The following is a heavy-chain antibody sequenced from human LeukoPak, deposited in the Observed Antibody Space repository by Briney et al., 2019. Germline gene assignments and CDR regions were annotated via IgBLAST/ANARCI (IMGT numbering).Heavy chain of an antibody. J-gene: IGHJ3*01. D-gene: IGHD3-22*01. CDR1: GYSFTNYW. CDR2: IDPSDSYT. CDR3: ARPNITSYYDSRGYDAFDV. Sequence: GESLKISCKVSGYSFTNYWITWVRQMPGKGLEWMGRIDPSDSYTKYSPSFQGLVSISADKSIATAYLQWSSLEASDTAMYYCARPNITSYYDSRGYDAFDVWGQGTMVTVSS. V-gene: IGHV5-10-1*01.